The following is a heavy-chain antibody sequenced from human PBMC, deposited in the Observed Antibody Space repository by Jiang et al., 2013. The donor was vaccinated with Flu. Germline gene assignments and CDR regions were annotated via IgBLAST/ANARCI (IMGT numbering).Heavy chain of an antibody. J-gene: IGHJ4*02. V-gene: IGHV6-1*01. CDR3: ARSAVNSVYSTSNYYFDY. Sequence: SNNSAAWNWIRQSPSRGLEWLGRTYYRSKWYNDYAVSVRSRITINPDTSKNQFSLQLNSVTPEDTAVYYCARSAVNSVYSTSNYYFDYWGQGTLVTVSS. D-gene: IGHD6-6*01. CDR1: SNNSAA. CDR2: TYYRSKWYN.